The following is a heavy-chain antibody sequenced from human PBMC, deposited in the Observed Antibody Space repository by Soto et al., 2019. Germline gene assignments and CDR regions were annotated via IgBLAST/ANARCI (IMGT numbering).Heavy chain of an antibody. V-gene: IGHV1-69*01. CDR3: ARGTGTFTGTSAAAKFDY. D-gene: IGHD2-2*01. CDR1: GGTICSYA. CDR2: IIPALGTE. J-gene: IGHJ4*02. Sequence: QLQVVQSGPEVRKPGSSVKVSCKASGGTICSYAISWVRQAPGQGLEWLGGIIPALGTENYAQKFQGRVTITADESTNTAYMEMSSLISEDTAIYFCARGTGTFTGTSAAAKFDYWGQGTLVTVSP.